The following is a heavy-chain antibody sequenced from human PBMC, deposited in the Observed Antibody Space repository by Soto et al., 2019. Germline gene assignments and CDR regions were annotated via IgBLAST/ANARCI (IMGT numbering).Heavy chain of an antibody. V-gene: IGHV4-4*02. CDR2: IFHSGSI. CDR1: GDSISGTNW. J-gene: IGHJ5*02. Sequence: SETLSLTCAVSGDSISGTNWWSWVRQPPGKGLEWIGEIFHSGSINYNPSLKTRVTMSVDKSKNQFSLNLSSVTAADTAVYYCAREGNGALANILDPWGQGXLVTVYS. CDR3: AREGNGALANILDP. D-gene: IGHD2-8*01.